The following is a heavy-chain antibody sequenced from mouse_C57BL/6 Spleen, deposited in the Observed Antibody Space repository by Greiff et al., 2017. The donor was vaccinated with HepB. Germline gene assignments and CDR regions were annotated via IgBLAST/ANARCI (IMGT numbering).Heavy chain of an antibody. CDR1: GFTFSDYY. CDR3: ARGGPHYYGIFDY. Sequence: DVKLVESGGGLVQPGGSLKLSCAASGFTFSDYYMYWVRQTPEKRLEWVAYISNGGGSTYYPDTVKGRFTISRDNAKNTLYLQMSRLKSEDTAMYYCARGGPHYYGIFDYWGQGTTLTVSS. J-gene: IGHJ2*01. CDR2: ISNGGGST. V-gene: IGHV5-12*01. D-gene: IGHD1-1*01.